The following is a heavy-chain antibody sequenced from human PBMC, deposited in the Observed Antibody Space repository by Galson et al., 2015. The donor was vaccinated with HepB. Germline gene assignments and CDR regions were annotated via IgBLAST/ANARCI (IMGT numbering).Heavy chain of an antibody. CDR2: ISWNSGSI. Sequence: SLRLSCAASGFTCDDYAMHWVLQAPGKGLEWVSGISWNSGSIGYADSVKGRFTISRDNAKNSLYLQMNSLRSEDTALYYCAKDMAAGGYWYFDLWGRGTLVTVSS. V-gene: IGHV3-9*01. J-gene: IGHJ2*01. CDR1: GFTCDDYA. CDR3: AKDMAAGGYWYFDL.